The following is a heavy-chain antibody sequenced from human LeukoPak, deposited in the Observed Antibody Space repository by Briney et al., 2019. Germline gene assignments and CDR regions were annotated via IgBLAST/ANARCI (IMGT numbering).Heavy chain of an antibody. V-gene: IGHV4-61*02. CDR1: GGSISSGSYY. Sequence: PSETLSLTCTVSGGSISSGSYYWSWIRQPAGKGLEWIGRICTSGSTNYNPSLKGRVTISVDTSKNQFSLKLSSVTAADTAVYYCARISWYQPDYWGQGTLVTVSS. J-gene: IGHJ4*02. CDR3: ARISWYQPDY. D-gene: IGHD6-13*01. CDR2: ICTSGST.